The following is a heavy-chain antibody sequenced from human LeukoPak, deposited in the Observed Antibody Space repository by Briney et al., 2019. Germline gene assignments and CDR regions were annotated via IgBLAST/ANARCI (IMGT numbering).Heavy chain of an antibody. J-gene: IGHJ6*03. D-gene: IGHD3-3*01. Sequence: ASVKVSCKASGYTFTIYDINWVRQANGPGIGRMGWMNPSSGTKGYAQKFQRRVTITRNTSISTADMELSSLRSEDTAVYYCARTSYFDFWSGYLDYYYMDVWGKGTTVTVSS. CDR3: ARTSYFDFWSGYLDYYYMDV. CDR1: GYTFTIYD. CDR2: MNPSSGTK. V-gene: IGHV1-8*03.